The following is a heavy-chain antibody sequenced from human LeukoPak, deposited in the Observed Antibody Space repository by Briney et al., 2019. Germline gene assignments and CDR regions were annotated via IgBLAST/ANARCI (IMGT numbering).Heavy chain of an antibody. V-gene: IGHV1-18*01. J-gene: IGHJ4*02. D-gene: IGHD5-18*01. CDR1: GYTFSNYG. Sequence: GASVKVSCKASGYTFSNYGISWVRQAPGQGLEWMGWISPYNGNTNSAQKLQGRVAMSTDTSTSTAYMELRSLRSDDTAVYYCARDIGYNSGACYFDYWGQGTLVTVSS. CDR2: ISPYNGNT. CDR3: ARDIGYNSGACYFDY.